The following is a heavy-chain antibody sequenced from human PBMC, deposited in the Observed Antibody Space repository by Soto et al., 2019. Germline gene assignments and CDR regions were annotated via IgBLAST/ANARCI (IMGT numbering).Heavy chain of an antibody. CDR3: ANSSRNYRPPSLDY. D-gene: IGHD3-10*01. CDR1: GGSISDYF. Sequence: PSETLSLTCTVSGGSISDYFWNWVRQPPGKGLEWIGYIHYSGDTNYNPSLKSRFPISLAISKNNFSLMLTSVTAADTAIFYWANSSRNYRPPSLDYGGRGTRVTVSS. CDR2: IHYSGDT. V-gene: IGHV4-59*08. J-gene: IGHJ4*02.